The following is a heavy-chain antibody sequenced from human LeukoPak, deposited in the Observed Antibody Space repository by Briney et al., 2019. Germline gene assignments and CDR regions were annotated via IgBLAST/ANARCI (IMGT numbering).Heavy chain of an antibody. CDR1: GYSFTDKY. D-gene: IGHD3-10*01. V-gene: IGHV1-2*02. CDR2: INPRSGST. J-gene: IGHJ5*02. CDR3: ARGATYYASGTFYP. Sequence: AAVKVSCKTSGYSFTDKYIFWVRQAPGEGPEWMGWINPRSGSTDYAQKFQGRATLTSDTSISTVYLELTRLRSDDTAVYYCARGATYYASGTFYPWGQGTLVTVSS.